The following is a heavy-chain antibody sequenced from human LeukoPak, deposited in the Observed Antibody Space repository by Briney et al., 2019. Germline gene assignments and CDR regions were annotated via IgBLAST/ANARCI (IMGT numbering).Heavy chain of an antibody. Sequence: SVKVSCKSSGGTFSSYAIIWVRQAPGQGLEWMGGIIPIFGTANYAQKFQGRVTITADESTSTAYMELSSLRSEDTAVYYCAATYYYDSSGYSYWGQGTLVTVSS. CDR3: AATYYYDSSGYSY. J-gene: IGHJ4*02. CDR1: GGTFSSYA. D-gene: IGHD3-22*01. V-gene: IGHV1-69*13. CDR2: IIPIFGTA.